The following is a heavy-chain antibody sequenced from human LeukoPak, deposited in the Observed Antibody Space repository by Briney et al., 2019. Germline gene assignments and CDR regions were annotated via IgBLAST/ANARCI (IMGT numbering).Heavy chain of an antibody. J-gene: IGHJ3*02. D-gene: IGHD3-10*01. Sequence: GGSLRLSCAASGFTFSGYSMNWVRQAPGKGLEWVSSISSSSSYIYYADSVKGRFTISRDNAKNSLYLQMNSLRAEDTAVYYCAATGIEGAFDIWGQGTMVTVSS. CDR2: ISSSSSYI. CDR1: GFTFSGYS. CDR3: AATGIEGAFDI. V-gene: IGHV3-21*01.